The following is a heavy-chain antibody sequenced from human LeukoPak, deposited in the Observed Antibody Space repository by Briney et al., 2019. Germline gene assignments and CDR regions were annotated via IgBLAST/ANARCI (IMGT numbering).Heavy chain of an antibody. CDR2: IRSKSYGGTI. CDR3: TRNFGEHRNFDY. Sequence: GGSLRLSCTGSGFTFGNYAVSWFRQAPGKGLEWVGFIRSKSYGGTIEYAASVKGRFTISREDSKSIAYLQMNSLKSEDTAVYYCTRNFGEHRNFDYWGQGPLVTVSS. V-gene: IGHV3-49*03. J-gene: IGHJ4*02. CDR1: GFTFGNYA. D-gene: IGHD3-16*01.